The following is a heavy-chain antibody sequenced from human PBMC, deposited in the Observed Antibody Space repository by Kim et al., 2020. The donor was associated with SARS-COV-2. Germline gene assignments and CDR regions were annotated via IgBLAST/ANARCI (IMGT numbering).Heavy chain of an antibody. CDR3: ARTAAIVATAEYYFDY. CDR2: INPSGGST. CDR1: GYTFTSYY. Sequence: ASVKVSCKASGYTFTSYYMHWVRQAPGQGLEWMGIINPSGGSTSYAQKFQGRVTMTRDTSTSTVYMELSSLRSEDTAVYYCARTAAIVATAEYYFDYWGQGTLVTVSS. J-gene: IGHJ4*02. D-gene: IGHD5-12*01. V-gene: IGHV1-46*01.